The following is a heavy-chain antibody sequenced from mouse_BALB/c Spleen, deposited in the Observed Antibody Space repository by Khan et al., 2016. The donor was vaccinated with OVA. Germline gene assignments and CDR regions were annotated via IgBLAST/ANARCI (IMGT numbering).Heavy chain of an antibody. CDR3: VRAGYGACAY. CDR1: GFTFSDYY. V-gene: IGHV5-4*02. CDR2: ISDGGTST. J-gene: IGHJ3*01. D-gene: IGHD1-1*02. Sequence: EVELVESEGGLVKPGGSLKLSCAASGFTFSDYYMYWVRQTPEKRLEWVATISDGGTSTYYPDSVKGRFTISRDNAKNSLYLQMSSLKSEDTAIFYCVRAGYGACAYWGQGTLVTVSA.